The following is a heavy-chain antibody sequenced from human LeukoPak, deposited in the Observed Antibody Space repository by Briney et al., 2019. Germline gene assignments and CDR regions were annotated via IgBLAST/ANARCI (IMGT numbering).Heavy chain of an antibody. D-gene: IGHD2-15*01. CDR2: LYYSGST. CDR3: ARDIVVVVAALRGGFDY. Sequence: SETLSLTCTVSGGSISSSDYYWGWIRQPPGKGLEWIGSLYYSGSTYYNPSLNSRLTTSVDTSKNQFSLRLSSVTAADTAVYYCARDIVVVVAALRGGFDYWGQGTLVTVSS. CDR1: GGSISSSDYY. V-gene: IGHV4-39*07. J-gene: IGHJ4*02.